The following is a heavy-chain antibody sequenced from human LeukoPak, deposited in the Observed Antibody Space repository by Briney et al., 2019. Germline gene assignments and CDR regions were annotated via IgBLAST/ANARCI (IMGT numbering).Heavy chain of an antibody. CDR3: AKDIAAAGGPCAY. V-gene: IGHV3-30*02. J-gene: IGHJ4*02. Sequence: GGSLRLSCAASGFTFSGYDMHWVRQAPGKGLEGVALIRSDGSDKYYADSAKGRFTISRDNSKNTVFLQMNSLRAEDTAVYYCAKDIAAAGGPCAYSGRGTLVTVSS. D-gene: IGHD6-13*01. CDR1: GFTFSGYD. CDR2: IRSDGSDK.